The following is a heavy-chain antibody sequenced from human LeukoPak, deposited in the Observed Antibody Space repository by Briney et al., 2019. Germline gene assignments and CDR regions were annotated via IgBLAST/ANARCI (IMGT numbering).Heavy chain of an antibody. J-gene: IGHJ6*02. Sequence: ASVKVSCKASGYTFTSYGISWVRQAPGQGLEWMGWISAYNGNTNYAQTLQGRVTMTTDTSTSTAYMELRSLRSDDTAVYYCARDIAAPSDPYYYYGMDVWGQGTTVTVSS. CDR2: ISAYNGNT. V-gene: IGHV1-18*01. CDR1: GYTFTSYG. CDR3: ARDIAAPSDPYYYYGMDV. D-gene: IGHD6-13*01.